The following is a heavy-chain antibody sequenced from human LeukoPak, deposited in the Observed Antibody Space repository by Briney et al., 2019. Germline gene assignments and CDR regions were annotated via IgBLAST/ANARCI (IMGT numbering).Heavy chain of an antibody. V-gene: IGHV4-34*01. Sequence: PSETLSLTCAVYGGSFSGYYWSWIRQPPGKGLEWIGEINHSGSTNYNPSLKSRVTISVDTSKNQFSLKLSSATAADTAVYYCARGTAFDPWGQGTLVTVSS. CDR2: INHSGST. CDR1: GGSFSGYY. J-gene: IGHJ5*02. CDR3: ARGTAFDP.